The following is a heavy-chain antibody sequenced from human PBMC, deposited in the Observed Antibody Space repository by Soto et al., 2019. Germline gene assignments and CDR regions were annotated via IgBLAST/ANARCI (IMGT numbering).Heavy chain of an antibody. J-gene: IGHJ4*02. CDR1: GLTVSSYS. CDR3: AREGTYGPLDY. V-gene: IGHV3-21*01. Sequence: LRLSCSVSGLTVSSYSMNWVRQAPGKGLEWVSSISSSSSYIYYADSVKGRFTISRDNAKNSLYLQMNSLRAEDTAVYYCAREGTYGPLDYWGQGTLVTVSS. D-gene: IGHD3-10*01. CDR2: ISSSSSYI.